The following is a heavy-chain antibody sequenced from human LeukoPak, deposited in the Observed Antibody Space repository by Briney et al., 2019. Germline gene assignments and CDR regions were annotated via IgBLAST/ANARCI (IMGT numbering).Heavy chain of an antibody. CDR3: ARHGGIVGATSTHYFDY. V-gene: IGHV4-39*01. Sequence: SETLSLTCTVSGGSISSSSYYWGWIRQPPGQGLEWIVSIYYSGSTYYNPSLKSRVTTSVDTSKNQFSLTLSSVTAADTAVYYCARHGGIVGATSTHYFDYLGQGTLVTVSS. D-gene: IGHD1-26*01. CDR2: IYYSGST. CDR1: GGSISSSSYY. J-gene: IGHJ4*02.